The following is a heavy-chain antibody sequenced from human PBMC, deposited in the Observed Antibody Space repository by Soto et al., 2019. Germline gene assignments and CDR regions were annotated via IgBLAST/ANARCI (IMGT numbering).Heavy chain of an antibody. CDR3: ANLYGSGSYSANFDY. D-gene: IGHD3-10*01. Sequence: QAGGSLRLSCAASGFTFSSYAMSWVRQAPGKGLEWVSAISGSGGSTYYADSVKGRFTISRDNSKNTLYLQMNSLRAEDTAVYYCANLYGSGSYSANFDYWGQGTLVTVSS. V-gene: IGHV3-23*01. J-gene: IGHJ4*02. CDR1: GFTFSSYA. CDR2: ISGSGGST.